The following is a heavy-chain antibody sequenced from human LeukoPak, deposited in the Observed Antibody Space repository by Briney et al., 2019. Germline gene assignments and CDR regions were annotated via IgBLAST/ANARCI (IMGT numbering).Heavy chain of an antibody. D-gene: IGHD3-22*01. J-gene: IGHJ4*02. CDR3: ARGRYYYDSSGYYPIFDY. CDR2: INHSGST. V-gene: IGHV4-34*01. CDR1: GGSFSGYY. Sequence: SETLSLTCAVYGGSFSGYYWSWIRQPPGKGLEWIGEINHSGSTNYNPSLKSRVTISVDTSKNQFSLKLSSVTAADTAVYYCARGRYYYDSSGYYPIFDYWGQGTLVTVSS.